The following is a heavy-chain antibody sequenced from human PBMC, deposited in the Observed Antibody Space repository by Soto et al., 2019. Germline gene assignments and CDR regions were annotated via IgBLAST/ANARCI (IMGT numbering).Heavy chain of an antibody. D-gene: IGHD6-19*01. V-gene: IGHV3-33*01. CDR1: GFTFSSYG. CDR2: IWYDGSNK. J-gene: IGHJ6*02. CDR3: AREGSGGYGMDV. Sequence: GGSLRLSCAASGFTFSSYGMHWVRQAPGKGLEWVSVIWYDGSNKYYADSVKGRFTISRDNSKNTLYLQMNSLRAEDTAVYYCAREGSGGYGMDVWGQGTTVTVSS.